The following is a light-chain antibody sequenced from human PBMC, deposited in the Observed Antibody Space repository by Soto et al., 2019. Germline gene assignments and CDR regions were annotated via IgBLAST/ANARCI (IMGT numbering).Light chain of an antibody. V-gene: IGKV2-28*01. CDR2: VGS. Sequence: DIVLTQSPLSLPVTPGEPASISCRSSQSLLQINGYNYLDWYPQKPGQSPHLLISVGSNRASGVPARFSGSGSGTDFTLKISRVEAEDVGVYYCMQTFQAPWTFGQGTKVEIK. CDR1: QSLLQINGYNY. J-gene: IGKJ1*01. CDR3: MQTFQAPWT.